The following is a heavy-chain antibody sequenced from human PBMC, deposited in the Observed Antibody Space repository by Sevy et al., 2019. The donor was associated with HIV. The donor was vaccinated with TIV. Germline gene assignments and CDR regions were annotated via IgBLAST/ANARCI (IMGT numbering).Heavy chain of an antibody. CDR2: ISFDGSKK. D-gene: IGHD3-9*01. CDR3: AKLDYDILTGNPDY. Sequence: GESLKISCAASGFTFSRYGMHWVRQAPGKGLEWVAVISFDGSKKYYGDSVKGRLTISRDNSKNTPYLAISSLSPEDTAVYYCAKLDYDILTGNPDYWGQGTLVTVSS. V-gene: IGHV3-30*18. CDR1: GFTFSRYG. J-gene: IGHJ4*02.